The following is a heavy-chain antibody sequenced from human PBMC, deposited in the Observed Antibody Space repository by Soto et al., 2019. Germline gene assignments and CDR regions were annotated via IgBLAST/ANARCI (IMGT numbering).Heavy chain of an antibody. J-gene: IGHJ6*03. CDR3: GKDKSTGEYSVCRYMDV. CDR1: GFTFENYA. Sequence: EVLLVESGGGLVQPDRPLRLSCEASGFTFENYAMHWVRQAPGKGLEWVSAISWNSGKLDYAGSVRGRFTISRDNGKNTPYLEMNSLRPDDTALYYCGKDKSTGEYSVCRYMDVWGRGTTVIVSS. D-gene: IGHD4-17*01. V-gene: IGHV3-9*01. CDR2: ISWNSGKL.